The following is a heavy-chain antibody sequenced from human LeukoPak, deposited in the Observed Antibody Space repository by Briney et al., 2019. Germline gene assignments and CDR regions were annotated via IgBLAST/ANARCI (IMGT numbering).Heavy chain of an antibody. CDR2: IYYSGST. CDR1: GGSISSSSYY. V-gene: IGHV4-39*07. CDR3: XXXRRQWLAQFDY. D-gene: IGHD6-19*01. J-gene: IGHJ4*02. Sequence: PSETLSLTCTVSGGSISSSSYYWGWIRQPPGKGLEWIGSIYYSGSTYYNPSLKSRVTISVDTSKNQFSLKLSSVTAADTAVYYXXXXRRQWLAQFDYWGREPWSPSPQ.